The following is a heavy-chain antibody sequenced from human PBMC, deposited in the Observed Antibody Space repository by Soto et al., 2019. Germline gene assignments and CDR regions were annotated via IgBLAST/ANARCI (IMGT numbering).Heavy chain of an antibody. J-gene: IGHJ4*02. V-gene: IGHV4-61*01. Sequence: PSETLSLTCTVSGGSFKSGSYSWSWIRQPPGKGLEWTGYVYHTGRTSYNPSRKSRVSISMDTSKNQFSLNLDSVTAADTAVYFCARDFAYFDSWGQGTLVTVSS. CDR2: VYHTGRT. CDR1: GGSFKSGSYS. CDR3: ARDFAYFDS. D-gene: IGHD3-3*01.